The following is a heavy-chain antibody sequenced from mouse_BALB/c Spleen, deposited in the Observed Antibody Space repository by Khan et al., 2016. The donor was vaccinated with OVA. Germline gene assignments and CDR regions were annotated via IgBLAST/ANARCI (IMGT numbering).Heavy chain of an antibody. V-gene: IGHV1-22*01. D-gene: IGHD2-10*01. J-gene: IGHJ1*01. CDR1: GYTFTEYT. Sequence: VQLQQSGPELVKPGASVKISCKTSGYTFTEYTMHWVKQSHGKSLEWIGRINPNNGGTSYNQKFKGKATLTVDTSYTTAYKEIRSLTSEDAEDYDCARREYSAYFWFFDVWGAGTTVTVSS. CDR2: INPNNGGT. CDR3: ARREYSAYFWFFDV.